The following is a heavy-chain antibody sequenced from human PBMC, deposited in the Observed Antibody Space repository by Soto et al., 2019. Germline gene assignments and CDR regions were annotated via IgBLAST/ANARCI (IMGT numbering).Heavy chain of an antibody. D-gene: IGHD5-18*01. CDR3: AKTKDAAAKKKIDY. V-gene: IGHV3-23*01. CDR1: GFTFNSYA. Sequence: PGGSLRLSCAASGFTFNSYAMTWVRQAPGKGLEWVSGISNGGGSTYYADSVKGRFTISRDNSKNTLYLQMNSLRAEDTAIYYCAKTKDAAAKKKIDYWGQGTLVTVSS. CDR2: ISNGGGST. J-gene: IGHJ4*02.